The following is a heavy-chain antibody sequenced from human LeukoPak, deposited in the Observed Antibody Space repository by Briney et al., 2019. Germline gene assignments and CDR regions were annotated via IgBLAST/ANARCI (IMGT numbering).Heavy chain of an antibody. V-gene: IGHV4-59*01. CDR1: GGSISNYY. D-gene: IGHD1-26*01. CDR3: ARVTRSGSYYYYYGMDV. Sequence: SETLSLTCAVSGGSISNYYWSWIRQPPGKGLEWIGYIYYSGSTNYNPSLKSRVTISVDTSKNQFSLKPSSVTAADTAVYYCARVTRSGSYYYYYGMDVWGQGTTVTVSS. J-gene: IGHJ6*02. CDR2: IYYSGST.